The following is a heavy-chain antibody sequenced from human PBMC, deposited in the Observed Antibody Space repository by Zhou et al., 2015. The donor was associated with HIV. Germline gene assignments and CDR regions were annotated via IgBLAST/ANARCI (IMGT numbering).Heavy chain of an antibody. CDR3: ARIAVAGFDY. V-gene: IGHV1-69*06. J-gene: IGHJ4*02. CDR1: GGTFNTYE. D-gene: IGHD6-19*01. Sequence: QVQLVQSGAEVKKPGSSVKVSCKASGGTFNTYEISWVRQAPGQGLEWMGGIIPIFGTPNYAPKFQGRVTITADKSTSTAYMELSSLRSEDTAVYYCARIAVAGFDYWGQGTLVTVSS. CDR2: IIPIFGTP.